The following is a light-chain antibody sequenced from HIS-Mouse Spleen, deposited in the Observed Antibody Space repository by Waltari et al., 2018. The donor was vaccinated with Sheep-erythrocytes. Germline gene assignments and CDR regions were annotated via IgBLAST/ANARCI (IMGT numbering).Light chain of an antibody. CDR2: SNN. CDR3: AAWDDSLNGPV. Sequence: QSVLTQPPSASGTPGQRVTISCSGSSSNIGSNTVNWYQQLPGTASNPLIDSNNQRPSGVPARCSGSKSGTSASLAISGLQSEDEADYYCAAWDDSLNGPVFGGGTKLTVL. V-gene: IGLV1-44*01. CDR1: SSNIGSNT. J-gene: IGLJ3*02.